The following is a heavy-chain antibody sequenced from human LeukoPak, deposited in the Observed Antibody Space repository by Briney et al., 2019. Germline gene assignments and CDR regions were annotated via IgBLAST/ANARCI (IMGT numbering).Heavy chain of an antibody. CDR2: ISSSSSYI. CDR3: ARDGALGFDP. D-gene: IGHD3-16*01. J-gene: IGHJ5*02. V-gene: IGHV3-21*01. CDR1: GFTFSAHY. Sequence: GSLRLSCAASGFTFSAHYMDWVRQAPGKGLEWVSSISSSSSYIYYADSVKGRFTISRDNAKNSLYLQMNSLRAEDTAVYYCARDGALGFDPWGQGTLVTVSS.